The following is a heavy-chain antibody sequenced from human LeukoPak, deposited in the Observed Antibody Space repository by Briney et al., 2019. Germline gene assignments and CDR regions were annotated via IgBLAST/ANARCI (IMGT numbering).Heavy chain of an antibody. V-gene: IGHV4-30-2*01. Sequence: SETLSLTCTVSGGSISSGGYYWSWIRQPPGKGLEWIGYIYHSGSTYYNPSLKSRVTISVDRSKNQFSLKLSSVTAADTAVYYCARDNLRSDWTDYWGQGTLVTVSS. CDR3: ARDNLRSDWTDY. CDR2: IYHSGST. CDR1: GGSISSGGYY. D-gene: IGHD2-21*01. J-gene: IGHJ4*02.